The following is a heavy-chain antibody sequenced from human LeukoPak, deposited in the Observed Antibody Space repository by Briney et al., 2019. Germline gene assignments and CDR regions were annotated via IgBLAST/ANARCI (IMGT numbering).Heavy chain of an antibody. J-gene: IGHJ4*02. CDR3: ARGPPTSRSGAHFDY. CDR2: ISYSGNNY. CDR1: GFTLGHYA. V-gene: IGHV3-30*03. Sequence: GGSLRLSCAASGFTLGHYAMHWVRQAPGEGLQWVAFISYSGNNYYYADSVKGRFIISRDDSKNTLYVEMNSLRLDDTAIYYCARGPPTSRSGAHFDYWGQGSLVTVSP. D-gene: IGHD5-12*01.